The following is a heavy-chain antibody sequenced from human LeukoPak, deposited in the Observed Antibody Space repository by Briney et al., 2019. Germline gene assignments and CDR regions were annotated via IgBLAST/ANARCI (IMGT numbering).Heavy chain of an antibody. Sequence: ASVKVSCKVSGYTLTELSMHWVRQAPGKGHEWKGGFDPEDGETIYAQKFQGRVTMTEDTSTDTAYMELSSLRSEDTAVYYCATLSYSSGGLDYWGQGTLVTVSS. V-gene: IGHV1-24*01. CDR1: GYTLTELS. CDR3: ATLSYSSGGLDY. D-gene: IGHD6-19*01. CDR2: FDPEDGET. J-gene: IGHJ4*02.